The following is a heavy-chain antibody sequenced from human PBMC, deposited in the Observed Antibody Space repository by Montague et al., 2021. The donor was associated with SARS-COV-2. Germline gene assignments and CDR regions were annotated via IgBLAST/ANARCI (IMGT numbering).Heavy chain of an antibody. V-gene: IGHV3-30*18. CDR1: GFTFSSYC. CDR2: ISYDGSNK. J-gene: IGHJ4*02. CDR3: AKVLLSVYGFDY. Sequence: SLRLSCAASGFTFSSYCMHWVRQAPGKGLEWVAVISYDGSNKYYADSVKGRFTISRDNSKNTLYLQMNSLRAEDTAVYYCAKVLLSVYGFDYWGQGTLVTVSS. D-gene: IGHD3-10*01.